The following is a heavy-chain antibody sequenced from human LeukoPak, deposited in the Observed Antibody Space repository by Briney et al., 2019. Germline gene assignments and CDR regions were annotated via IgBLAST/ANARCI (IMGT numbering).Heavy chain of an antibody. CDR3: ARLYYDSSGYSNYFDY. Sequence: ASVKVSCKASGYTFTSYGISWVRQAPGQGLEWMGWISAYNGNTNYAQKLQGRVTMTTDTSTSTAYMELRSLRSDDTAVFYCARLYYDSSGYSNYFDYWGQGTLVTVSS. CDR1: GYTFTSYG. CDR2: ISAYNGNT. V-gene: IGHV1-18*01. D-gene: IGHD3-22*01. J-gene: IGHJ4*02.